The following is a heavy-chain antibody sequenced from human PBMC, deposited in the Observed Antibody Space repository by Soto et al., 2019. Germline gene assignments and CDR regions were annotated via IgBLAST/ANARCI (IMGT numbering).Heavy chain of an antibody. CDR2: IYNDGSYT. D-gene: IGHD3-10*01. CDR1: GFIFKMYW. Sequence: GGSLRLSCAASGFIFKMYWMHWVRQSPWKGLVWISRIYNDGSYTDYADSVKGRFTISRDNVNDTLYLQMNNLRAEDSGLYYCTRGPRPISTGTGAYWGQGTQVTVSS. V-gene: IGHV3-74*01. CDR3: TRGPRPISTGTGAY. J-gene: IGHJ4*02.